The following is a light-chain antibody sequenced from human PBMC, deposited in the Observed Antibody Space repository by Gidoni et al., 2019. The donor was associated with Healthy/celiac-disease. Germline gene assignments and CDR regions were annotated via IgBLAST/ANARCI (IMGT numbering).Light chain of an antibody. Sequence: ECVFTQSPATLSLSPGESATLSCRASQSVSSYLAWYQQKPGQAPRLLIYDASNRDTGIPARFSGSGSGTDFTLTISSLEPEDFAVYYCQQRSNWLYTFGQGTKLEIK. CDR1: QSVSSY. V-gene: IGKV3-11*01. CDR3: QQRSNWLYT. CDR2: DAS. J-gene: IGKJ2*01.